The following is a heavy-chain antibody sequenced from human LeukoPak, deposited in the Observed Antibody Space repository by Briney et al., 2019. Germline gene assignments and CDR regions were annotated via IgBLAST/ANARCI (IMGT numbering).Heavy chain of an antibody. CDR3: ARESPVAVAGYYFDY. D-gene: IGHD6-19*01. V-gene: IGHV3-30*04. J-gene: IGHJ4*02. Sequence: GALRLSCAASGFTFSSYAMHWVRQAPGKGLEWVAVISYDGSNKYYADSVKGRFTISRDNSKNTLYLQMNSLRAEDTAVYYCARESPVAVAGYYFDYWGQGTLVTVSS. CDR1: GFTFSSYA. CDR2: ISYDGSNK.